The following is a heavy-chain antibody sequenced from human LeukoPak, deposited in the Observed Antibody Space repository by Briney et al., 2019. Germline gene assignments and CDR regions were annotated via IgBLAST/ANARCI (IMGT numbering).Heavy chain of an antibody. CDR2: IIPIFGTA. Sequence: SVKVSCKASGGTFSSYAISWVRQAPGQGLEWMGGIIPIFGTANYAQKFQGRVTITTDESTSTAYMELSSLRSEDTAVYYCAREPVYNSGSYLDYWGQGTLVTVSS. CDR1: GGTFSSYA. CDR3: AREPVYNSGSYLDY. J-gene: IGHJ4*02. D-gene: IGHD1-26*01. V-gene: IGHV1-69*05.